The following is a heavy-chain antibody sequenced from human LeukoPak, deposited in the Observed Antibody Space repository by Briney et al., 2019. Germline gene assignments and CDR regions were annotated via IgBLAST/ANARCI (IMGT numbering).Heavy chain of an antibody. CDR3: AKDSSSDGNSPFDY. J-gene: IGHJ4*02. D-gene: IGHD4-23*01. CDR1: GFTFSRNG. CDR2: IRYDGSNK. Sequence: GGTLRLSCAASGFTFSRNGMTWVRQAPGKGLEWVAFIRYDGSNKYYADSVKGRFTISRDNSKNTLYLQMNSLRAEDTAVYYCAKDSSSDGNSPFDYWGQGTLVTVSS. V-gene: IGHV3-30*02.